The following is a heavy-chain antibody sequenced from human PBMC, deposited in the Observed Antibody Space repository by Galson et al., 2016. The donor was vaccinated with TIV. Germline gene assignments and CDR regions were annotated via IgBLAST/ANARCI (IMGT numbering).Heavy chain of an antibody. CDR2: IYERGTT. V-gene: IGHV4-38-2*02. J-gene: IGHJ6*02. CDR3: VREGSTVTMHHYFGMDV. D-gene: IGHD4-17*01. CDR1: GYSINSGYY. Sequence: SETLSLTCAVSGYSINSGYYWGWIRQPPGKGLQWIGSIYERGTTYYNPSLKSRLTMSVDTSKNQFSLKLSSVSAADTAVYYCVREGSTVTMHHYFGMDVWGQGTSVTVSS.